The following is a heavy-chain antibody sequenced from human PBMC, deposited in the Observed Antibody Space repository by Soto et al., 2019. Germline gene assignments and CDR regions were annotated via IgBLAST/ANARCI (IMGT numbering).Heavy chain of an antibody. CDR1: GGSISSYY. CDR3: ARGIQGYSSSSAHFDY. Sequence: PSETLSLTCTVSGGSISSYYWSWIRQPPGKGLEWIGYIYYSGSTNYNPSLKSRVTISVDTSKNQFSLKLSSVTAADTAVYYCARGIQGYSSSSAHFDYWGQGTLVTVSS. CDR2: IYYSGST. V-gene: IGHV4-59*01. D-gene: IGHD6-13*01. J-gene: IGHJ4*02.